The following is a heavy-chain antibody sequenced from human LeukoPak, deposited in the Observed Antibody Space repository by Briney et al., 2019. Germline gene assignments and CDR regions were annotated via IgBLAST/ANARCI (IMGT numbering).Heavy chain of an antibody. J-gene: IGHJ4*02. CDR1: GFTFRTYD. CDR3: ARDLDRIATYYFDY. D-gene: IGHD6-13*01. Sequence: GGSLRLSCAASGFTFRTYDMHWVRQAPGKRLEWVAVISYDGSNKYYADSVKGRFTISRDNSKNTLYLQMNSLRAEDTAVYYCARDLDRIATYYFDYWGQGTLVTVSS. CDR2: ISYDGSNK. V-gene: IGHV3-30-3*01.